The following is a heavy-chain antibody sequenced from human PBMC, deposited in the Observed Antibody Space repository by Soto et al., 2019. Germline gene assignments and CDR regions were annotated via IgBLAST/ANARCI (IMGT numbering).Heavy chain of an antibody. CDR2: ISGSGGST. CDR3: AKGGYYGSREYYFDY. V-gene: IGHV3-23*01. J-gene: IGHJ4*02. D-gene: IGHD3-10*01. CDR1: GFTFSSYA. Sequence: GGSLRLSCAASGFTFSSYAMSWVRQAPGKGLEWVSAISGSGGSTYYADSVKGRFTISRDNSKNTLYLQMNSLRAEDTAVYYCAKGGYYGSREYYFDYWGQGTMVTVSS.